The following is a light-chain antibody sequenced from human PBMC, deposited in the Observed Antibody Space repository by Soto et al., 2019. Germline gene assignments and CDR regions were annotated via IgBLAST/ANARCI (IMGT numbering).Light chain of an antibody. CDR1: QSVSSY. Sequence: EIVLTQSPATLSLSPGARATLSCRASQSVSSYLGWYQQKPGQAPRLLIYDASNRATGIPARFRGSGSGTDFTLTISSLEPEDFAVYYCQQRSNWPLTFGGGTKVEIK. V-gene: IGKV3-11*01. CDR2: DAS. CDR3: QQRSNWPLT. J-gene: IGKJ4*01.